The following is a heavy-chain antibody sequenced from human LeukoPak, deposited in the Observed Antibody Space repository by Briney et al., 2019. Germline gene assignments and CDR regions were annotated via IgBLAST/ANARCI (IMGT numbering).Heavy chain of an antibody. CDR3: ARHGTAAGPFQI. CDR2: VYYSGTI. CDR1: GGAIDNYY. V-gene: IGHV4-59*08. J-gene: IGHJ1*01. D-gene: IGHD2-21*02. Sequence: SETLSLTRTVSGGAIDNYYWSWIPQPPGKRLEWMAYVYYSGTIHYTPSLDSRVTISVDSSKNQLSLRLTSVAAADTAVYYCARHGTAAGPFQIWGQGTLVTVSS.